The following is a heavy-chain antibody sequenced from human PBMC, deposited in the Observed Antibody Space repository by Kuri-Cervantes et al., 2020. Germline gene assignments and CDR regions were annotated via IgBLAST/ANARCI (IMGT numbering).Heavy chain of an antibody. CDR1: GFTFDDYA. V-gene: IGHV3-9*01. J-gene: IGHJ4*02. CDR2: ISWNSGSI. Sequence: SLKISCAASGFTFDDYAMHWVRQAPGKGLEWVSGISWNSGSIGYADSVRGRFTISRDNAKNSLYLQMNSLRAEDTAVYYCARSLHDYAPNFDYWGQGTLVTVSS. CDR3: ARSLHDYAPNFDY. D-gene: IGHD4-17*01.